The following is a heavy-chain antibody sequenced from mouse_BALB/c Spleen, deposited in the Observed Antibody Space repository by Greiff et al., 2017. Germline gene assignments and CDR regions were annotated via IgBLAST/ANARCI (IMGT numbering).Heavy chain of an antibody. D-gene: IGHD2-3*01. CDR3: AREALDGYFHFDY. Sequence: DVQLQESGGGLVKPGGSLKLSCAASGFTFSSYAMSWVRQTPEKRLEWVASISSGGSTYYPDSVKGRFTISRDNARNILYLQMSSLRSEDTAMYYCAREALDGYFHFDYWGQGTTLTVSS. CDR2: ISSGGST. V-gene: IGHV5-6-5*01. CDR1: GFTFSSYA. J-gene: IGHJ2*01.